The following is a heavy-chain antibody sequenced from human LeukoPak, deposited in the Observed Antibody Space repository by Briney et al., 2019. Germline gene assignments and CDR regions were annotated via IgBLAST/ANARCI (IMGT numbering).Heavy chain of an antibody. CDR1: X. CDR2: MNPNSGNT. D-gene: IGHD3-3*01. J-gene: IGHJ6*02. Sequence: XINWVRQATGXGREXMGWMNPNSGNTXYAQKFQGRVTMTRNTSISTAYMELSSLRSEDTAVYYCARETPTYYDFWSGYRPYYYYGMDVWGQGTTVTVSS. V-gene: IGHV1-8*01. CDR3: ARETPTYYDFWSGYRPYYYYGMDV.